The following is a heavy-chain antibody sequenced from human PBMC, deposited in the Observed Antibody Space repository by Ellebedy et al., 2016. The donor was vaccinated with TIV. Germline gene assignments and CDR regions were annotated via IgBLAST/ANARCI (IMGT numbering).Heavy chain of an antibody. Sequence: PGGSLRLSCAASGFTFDEYAMHWVRQAPGKGLEWVSLISGDGGSTYYGDSAKGRFTISRDNSKNSLYLQMNSLRTEDTALYYCAFRISVLRGVIWDYFYYGMDVWGQGTTVTVSS. CDR1: GFTFDEYA. D-gene: IGHD3-10*01. CDR2: ISGDGGST. J-gene: IGHJ6*02. CDR3: AFRISVLRGVIWDYFYYGMDV. V-gene: IGHV3-43*02.